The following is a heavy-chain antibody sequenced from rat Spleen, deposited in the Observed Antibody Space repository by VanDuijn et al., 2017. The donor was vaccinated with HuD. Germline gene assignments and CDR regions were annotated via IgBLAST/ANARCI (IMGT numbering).Heavy chain of an antibody. J-gene: IGHJ1*01. CDR3: VREVIVSRYFDF. CDR2: MWYDGST. CDR1: GFSLTSFS. V-gene: IGHV2-70*01. Sequence: QVQLKESGPNLVQPSETLSLTCTVSGFSLTSFSVSWVRQPSGKGPEWMGRMWYDGSTDYNSALKSRLSISRDASKSQVFLKMNSLQAEDTATYYCVREVIVSRYFDFWGPGTVVTVSS. D-gene: IGHD1-11*01.